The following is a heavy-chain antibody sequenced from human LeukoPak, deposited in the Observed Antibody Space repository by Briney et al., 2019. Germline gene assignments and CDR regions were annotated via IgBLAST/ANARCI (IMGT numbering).Heavy chain of an antibody. D-gene: IGHD3-10*01. CDR3: AGDQGIDRFDY. CDR1: GFTFSNFW. CDR2: IRQDGNEK. J-gene: IGHJ4*02. Sequence: GGSLRLSCAASGFTFSNFWMSWVRQAPGKGLQWVANIRQDGNEKYYVDSVRGRFTISRDNAKNSLYLQMNSLRAEDTAVYYCAGDQGIDRFDYWGQGTLVTVSS. V-gene: IGHV3-7*01.